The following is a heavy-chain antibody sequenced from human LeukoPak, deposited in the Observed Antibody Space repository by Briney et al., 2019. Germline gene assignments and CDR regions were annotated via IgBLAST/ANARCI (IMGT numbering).Heavy chain of an antibody. Sequence: GGSLRLSCAASGFTFSSYAMHWVRQAPGKGLEWVAVISYDGSNKYYADSVKGRFTISRDNSKNTLYLQMNSLRAEDTAVYYCARARRPAFLIAVARTSYYFDYWGQGTWSPSPQ. CDR2: ISYDGSNK. D-gene: IGHD6-19*01. CDR1: GFTFSSYA. J-gene: IGHJ4*02. V-gene: IGHV3-30*04. CDR3: ARARRPAFLIAVARTSYYFDY.